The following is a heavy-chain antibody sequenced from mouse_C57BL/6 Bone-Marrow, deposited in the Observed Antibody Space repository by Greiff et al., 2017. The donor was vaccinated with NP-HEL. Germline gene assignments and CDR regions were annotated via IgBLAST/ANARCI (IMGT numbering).Heavy chain of an antibody. D-gene: IGHD2-5*01. CDR1: GYSFTGYF. CDR3: ARSSNYEDAMDY. Sequence: VQLQQSGPELVKPGDSVKISCKASGYSFTGYFMNWVMQSHGKSLEWIGRINPYNGDTFYNQKFKGKATLTVDKSSSTAHMELRSLTSEDSAVYYCARSSNYEDAMDYWGQGTSVTVSS. CDR2: INPYNGDT. V-gene: IGHV1-20*01. J-gene: IGHJ4*01.